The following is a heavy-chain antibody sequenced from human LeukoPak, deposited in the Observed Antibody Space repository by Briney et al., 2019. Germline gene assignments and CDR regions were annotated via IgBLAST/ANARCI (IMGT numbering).Heavy chain of an antibody. CDR2: IKQDGSEK. V-gene: IGHV3-7*01. J-gene: IGHJ4*02. CDR3: ARDPPYYYGSGSYYRY. Sequence: GGSLRLSCAASGFTFSSYWMSWVRQAPGKGLEWVANIKQDGSEKYYVVSVKGRFTISRDNAKNSLYLQMNSLRAEDTAVYYCARDPPYYYGSGSYYRYWGQGTLVTVPS. CDR1: GFTFSSYW. D-gene: IGHD3-10*01.